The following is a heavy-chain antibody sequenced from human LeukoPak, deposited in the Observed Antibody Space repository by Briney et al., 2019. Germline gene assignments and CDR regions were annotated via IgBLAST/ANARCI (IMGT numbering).Heavy chain of an antibody. D-gene: IGHD3-16*02. V-gene: IGHV3-21*01. CDR3: ARADYVWGSYRLFDY. CDR2: ISSSSSYI. CDR1: GFTFSNYA. Sequence: GGSLRLSCAASGFTFSNYAMSWVRQAPGKGLEWVSSISSSSSYIYYADSVKGRFTISRDNAKNSLYLQMNSLRAEDTAVYYCARADYVWGSYRLFDYWGQGTLVTVSS. J-gene: IGHJ4*02.